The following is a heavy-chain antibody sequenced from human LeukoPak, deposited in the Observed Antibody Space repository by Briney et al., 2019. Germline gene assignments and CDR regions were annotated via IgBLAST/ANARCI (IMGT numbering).Heavy chain of an antibody. CDR1: GGPMSRSYF. Sequence: SETLSLTCTVSGGPMSRSYFWGWPGPPPGKGLGGIGTTDYSGTTYYNPSLKGRVTISVDTPKNQFSLRLSSVTAPDTAVYYCARHSGGSYVFAFDIWGQGTMFTVSS. J-gene: IGHJ3*02. D-gene: IGHD2-15*01. CDR2: TDYSGTT. V-gene: IGHV4-39*01. CDR3: ARHSGGSYVFAFDI.